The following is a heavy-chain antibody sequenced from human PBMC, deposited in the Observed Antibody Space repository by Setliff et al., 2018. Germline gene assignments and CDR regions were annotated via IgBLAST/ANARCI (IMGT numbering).Heavy chain of an antibody. CDR3: ARGRGISMIVVVTHDAFDI. J-gene: IGHJ3*02. V-gene: IGHV4-39*07. CDR2: IYYSGST. CDR1: GDSISSSSYY. Sequence: SETLSLTCTVSGDSISSSSYYWGWIRQSPGKGLEWIGSIYYSGSTYYNPSLKSRVTISVDTSKNQFSLKLSSVTAADTAVYYCARGRGISMIVVVTHDAFDIWGQGTMVTVSS. D-gene: IGHD3-22*01.